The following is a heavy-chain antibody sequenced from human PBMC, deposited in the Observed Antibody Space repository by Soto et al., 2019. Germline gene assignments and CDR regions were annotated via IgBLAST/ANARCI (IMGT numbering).Heavy chain of an antibody. CDR2: IYYSGSS. J-gene: IGHJ4*02. V-gene: IGHV4-31*03. D-gene: IGHD1-1*01. CDR3: AIGLFYALDSYNGRSIDY. Sequence: QSHTHSVSYGKIGGGGDHWSWQNQHPGKGLEWIGNIYYSGSSYYNPSLKSRATISIDTSKDQFSLRLGSVTAADTAVYFCAIGLFYALDSYNGRSIDYWGQGALVTVSS. CDR1: YGKIGGGGDH.